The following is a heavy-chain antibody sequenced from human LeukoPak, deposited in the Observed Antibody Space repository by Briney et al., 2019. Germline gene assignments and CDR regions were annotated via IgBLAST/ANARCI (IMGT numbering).Heavy chain of an antibody. V-gene: IGHV3-23*01. CDR2: ISGSGGST. CDR1: GFTFSSYA. CDR3: AKQPQAEFDY. Sequence: GGSLRLSCAASGFTFSSYAMSWVRQAPGKGLEWVSAISGSGGSTHYADSVKGRFTISRDNSKNTLYLEMNSLRAEDTAVYYCAKQPQAEFDYWGQGTLVTVSS. D-gene: IGHD6-13*01. J-gene: IGHJ4*02.